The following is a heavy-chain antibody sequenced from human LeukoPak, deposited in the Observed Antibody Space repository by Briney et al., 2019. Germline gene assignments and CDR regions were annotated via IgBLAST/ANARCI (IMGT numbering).Heavy chain of an antibody. Sequence: GGSLRLSCAASGFTFSSYSMNWVRQAPGKGLEWVSSISSSSSYIYYADSVKGRFTISRDNAKNSLYLQMNSLRAEDTAVYYCAGDPSSELLAAFDIWGQGTMVTVSS. V-gene: IGHV3-21*01. CDR1: GFTFSSYS. CDR3: AGDPSSELLAAFDI. J-gene: IGHJ3*02. D-gene: IGHD3-10*01. CDR2: ISSSSSYI.